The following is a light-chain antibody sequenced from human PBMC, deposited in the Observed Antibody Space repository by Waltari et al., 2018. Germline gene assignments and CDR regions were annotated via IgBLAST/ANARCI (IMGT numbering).Light chain of an antibody. CDR1: PLQNKY. J-gene: IGLJ2*01. Sequence: SSELTQPPSVSVSPGQTATITCSGDPLQNKYVCWYQQKPGQSPILIIYEDTKRASGIPERCSGSNSGNTATLTISGTQALDEADYFCQAWESTTVIFGGGTKLTVL. CDR3: QAWESTTVI. V-gene: IGLV3-1*01. CDR2: EDT.